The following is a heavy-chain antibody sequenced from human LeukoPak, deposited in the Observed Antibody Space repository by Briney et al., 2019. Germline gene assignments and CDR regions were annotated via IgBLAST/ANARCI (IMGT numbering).Heavy chain of an antibody. Sequence: ASVKVSCKASGYTFTSYGISWVRQAPGQGLEWMGWISAYNGNTNYAQKLQGRVTMTTDTSTSTAYMELRSLRSDDTAVYYCARIYQIGYYDFWSGYGYYMDVWGKGTTVTVSS. D-gene: IGHD3-3*01. CDR1: GYTFTSYG. V-gene: IGHV1-18*01. J-gene: IGHJ6*03. CDR2: ISAYNGNT. CDR3: ARIYQIGYYDFWSGYGYYMDV.